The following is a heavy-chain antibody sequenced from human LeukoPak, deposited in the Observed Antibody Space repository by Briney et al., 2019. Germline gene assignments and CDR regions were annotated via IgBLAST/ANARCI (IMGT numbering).Heavy chain of an antibody. CDR1: GFTFGSYA. D-gene: IGHD3-9*01. V-gene: IGHV3-30*04. Sequence: GGSLRLSCAASGFTFGSYAMHWVRQAPGKGLEWVAVISYDGSNKYYADSVKGRFTISRDNSKNTLYLQMNSLRAEDTAVYYCARVVAPYDILTYFDYWGQGTLVTVSS. J-gene: IGHJ4*02. CDR2: ISYDGSNK. CDR3: ARVVAPYDILTYFDY.